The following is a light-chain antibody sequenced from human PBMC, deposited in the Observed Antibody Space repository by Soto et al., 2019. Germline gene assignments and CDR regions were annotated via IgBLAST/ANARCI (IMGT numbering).Light chain of an antibody. Sequence: DKLMSQSPATLSVSLGERVTLSCRASQNIHNHMSWFLQKPGQTPRLLISDAIIRAPYVPARFSGSWSGTEFTLIYNSLKSEDFEVDYRQRYDAWPLSFGG. CDR1: QNIHNH. CDR2: DAI. CDR3: QRYDAWPLS. V-gene: IGKV3-15*01. J-gene: IGKJ4*01.